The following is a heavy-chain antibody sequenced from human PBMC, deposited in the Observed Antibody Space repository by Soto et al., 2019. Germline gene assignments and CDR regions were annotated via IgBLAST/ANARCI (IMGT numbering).Heavy chain of an antibody. CDR1: GGSISSYY. CDR3: ARENYGSGSPYFDY. D-gene: IGHD3-10*01. V-gene: IGHV4-59*01. CDR2: IYYSGST. Sequence: LSLTCTVSGGSISSYYWSWIRQPPGKGLEWIGYIYYSGSTNYNPSLKSRVTISVDTSKNQFSLKLSSVTAADTAVYYCARENYGSGSPYFDYWGQGTLVTVSS. J-gene: IGHJ4*02.